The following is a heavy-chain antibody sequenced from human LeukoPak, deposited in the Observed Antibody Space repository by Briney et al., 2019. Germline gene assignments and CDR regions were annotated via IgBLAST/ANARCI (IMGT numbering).Heavy chain of an antibody. CDR1: GFTFSDYY. CDR3: ARQKKGYSAYNYYYYYYMDV. J-gene: IGHJ6*03. Sequence: GGSLRLSCAASGFTFSDYYMTWIRQAPGKGLEWVSYISNSGNTIYYGDSMKGRFTISRDNAKNSLYLQMNSLRAEDTAVYYCARQKKGYSAYNYYYYYYMDVWGNGTTVTISS. CDR2: ISNSGNTI. D-gene: IGHD5-12*01. V-gene: IGHV3-11*01.